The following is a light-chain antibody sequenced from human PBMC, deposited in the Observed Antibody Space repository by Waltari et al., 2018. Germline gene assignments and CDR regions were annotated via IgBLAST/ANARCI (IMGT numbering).Light chain of an antibody. Sequence: DIVMTQSPASLAVSLGARATINCKSSQSVLYSANNNNYLAWYQQKPGQSPKLLIYRASTRESGVPDRFSGSGSGTDFTLTISSLQAEDVAVYYCQQYYSTPLTFGGGTKVEIK. CDR3: QQYYSTPLT. CDR1: QSVLYSANNNNY. V-gene: IGKV4-1*01. CDR2: RAS. J-gene: IGKJ4*01.